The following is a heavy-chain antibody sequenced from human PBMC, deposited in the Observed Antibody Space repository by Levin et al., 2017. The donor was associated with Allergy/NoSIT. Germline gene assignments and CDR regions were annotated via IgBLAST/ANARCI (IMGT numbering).Heavy chain of an antibody. Sequence: GGSLRLSCATSGFTFSSYAMSWVRQAPGKGLEWVSGMTGSGGSTDYADSVRGRFAISRDYSQNTLYLQMDSLRVEDTAIYYCAKGPYSSLSRNWFDPWGQGTLVTVSS. J-gene: IGHJ5*02. V-gene: IGHV3-23*01. D-gene: IGHD3-22*01. CDR3: AKGPYSSLSRNWFDP. CDR1: GFTFSSYA. CDR2: MTGSGGST.